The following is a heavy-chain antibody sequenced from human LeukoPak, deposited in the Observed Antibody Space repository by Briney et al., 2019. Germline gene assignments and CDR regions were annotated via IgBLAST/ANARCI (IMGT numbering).Heavy chain of an antibody. CDR2: IHTSGST. CDR3: ARGHDGSSGYQYRGFDY. V-gene: IGHV4-4*07. Sequence: SETLSLTCTVSGGSISSYYWNWIRQPAGKGLEWIGRIHTSGSTHYNPSLKSRVTVSVDTSQNQFSLKLSSVTAADTAMYYCARGHDGSSGYQYRGFDYWGQGTPVIVSS. D-gene: IGHD3-22*01. CDR1: GGSISSYY. J-gene: IGHJ4*02.